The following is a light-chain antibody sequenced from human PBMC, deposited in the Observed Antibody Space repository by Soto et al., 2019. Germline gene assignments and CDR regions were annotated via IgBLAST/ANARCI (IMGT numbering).Light chain of an antibody. J-gene: IGKJ3*01. CDR2: GAS. CDR3: QLYGGSPPRGT. CDR1: QSVNDNH. Sequence: EVVLTQSPGTLSLSPGARATLSCRASQSVNDNHLAWYQQKGGQAPRHLIYGASTRATGVPERFSGCGFETAYKLIINRLEPEDVALYYCQLYGGSPPRGTVGPGTTVEI. V-gene: IGKV3-20*01.